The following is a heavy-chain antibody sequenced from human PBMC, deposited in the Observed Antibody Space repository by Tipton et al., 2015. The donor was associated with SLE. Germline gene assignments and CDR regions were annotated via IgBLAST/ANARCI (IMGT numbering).Heavy chain of an antibody. V-gene: IGHV4-34*09. CDR1: GGSFSGYY. Sequence: GLVKPSETLSLTCGVYGGSFSGYYWSWIRQPPGKGLEWIGEINHSGSTNYNPSLKSRVTISVDTSKNQFSLKLSSVTAADTAVYYCARDHRYCSSTSCFDNWFDPWGQGTLVTVSS. CDR2: INHSGST. D-gene: IGHD2-2*01. J-gene: IGHJ5*02. CDR3: ARDHRYCSSTSCFDNWFDP.